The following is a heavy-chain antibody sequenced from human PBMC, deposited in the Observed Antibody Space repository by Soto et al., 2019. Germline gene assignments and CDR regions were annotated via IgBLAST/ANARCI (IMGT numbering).Heavy chain of an antibody. Sequence: GGSLRLSCAASGFTFSSYAMSWVRQAPGKGLEWVSAISGSGGSTYYADSVKGRFTISRDNSKNTLYLQMNSLRAEDTAVYYCAKDHLGGYSFGYYFDYWGQGTLVTVSS. CDR2: ISGSGGST. V-gene: IGHV3-23*01. CDR3: AKDHLGGYSFGYYFDY. D-gene: IGHD3-10*01. J-gene: IGHJ4*02. CDR1: GFTFSSYA.